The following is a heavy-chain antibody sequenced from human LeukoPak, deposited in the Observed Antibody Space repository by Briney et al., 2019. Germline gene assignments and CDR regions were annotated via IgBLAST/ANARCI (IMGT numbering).Heavy chain of an antibody. D-gene: IGHD6-13*01. V-gene: IGHV3-74*01. J-gene: IGHJ6*03. CDR1: GFTFSSYW. Sequence: PGGSLRLSCAASGFTFSSYWMHWVRQAPGKGQVWVSRINSDGSSTSYADSVKGRFTISRDNAKNTLYLQMNSLRAEDTAVYYCARAPYSSSWAYYYYYMDVWGKGTTVTVSS. CDR2: INSDGSST. CDR3: ARAPYSSSWAYYYYYMDV.